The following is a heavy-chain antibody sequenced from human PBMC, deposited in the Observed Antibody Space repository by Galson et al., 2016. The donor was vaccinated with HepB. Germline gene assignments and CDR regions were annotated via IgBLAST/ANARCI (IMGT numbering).Heavy chain of an antibody. V-gene: IGHV4-39*01. CDR1: GGSISRSRYF. J-gene: IGHJ2*01. CDR2: IYYNETT. D-gene: IGHD5-12*01. CDR3: ARLGYSAYVLDS. Sequence: SETLSLTCTVSGGSISRSRYFWGWIRQPPGRGLEWIGNIYYNETTYYNPSLRSRVSISVDTSKSQLSLKLNSVTAADTAVYYCARLGYSAYVLDSWGRGTLVTVSS.